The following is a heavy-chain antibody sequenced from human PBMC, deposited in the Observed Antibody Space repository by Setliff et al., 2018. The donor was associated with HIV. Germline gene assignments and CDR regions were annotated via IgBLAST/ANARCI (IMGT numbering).Heavy chain of an antibody. CDR1: GYMFIAYG. J-gene: IGHJ3*01. V-gene: IGHV1-18*01. Sequence: ASVKVSCKTSGYMFIAYGMSWVRRAPGPGLEWMGWIGPYNGRTEYAQEFQGRVSLTIDTSASTAYMELRSLRSEDTAVYYCASDDGGYNYEEAFDVWGQGTMVTVSS. D-gene: IGHD5-18*01. CDR3: ASDDGGYNYEEAFDV. CDR2: IGPYNGRT.